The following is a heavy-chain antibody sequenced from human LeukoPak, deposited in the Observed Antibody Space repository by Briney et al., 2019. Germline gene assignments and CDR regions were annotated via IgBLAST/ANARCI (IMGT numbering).Heavy chain of an antibody. D-gene: IGHD1-26*01. J-gene: IGHJ4*02. V-gene: IGHV3-23*01. CDR2: ISDSGGTT. CDR1: GFTFSSHA. CDR3: AKDFGRGGVGATCDY. Sequence: EGSLRLSCAASGFTFSSHAMNLVRQAPGKGLEWVSTISDSGGTTRYADSVKGRFTISRDNSKNTLYLQMNSLRAEDTAVYYCAKDFGRGGVGATCDYRGQGTLVTVSS.